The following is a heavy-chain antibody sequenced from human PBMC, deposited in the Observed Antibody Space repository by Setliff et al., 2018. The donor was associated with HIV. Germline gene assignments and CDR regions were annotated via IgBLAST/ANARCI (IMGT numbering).Heavy chain of an antibody. J-gene: IGHJ6*03. V-gene: IGHV4-34*01. CDR2: INHSGST. CDR3: ARLVTVVTLNYMDV. CDR1: GVSISSQY. D-gene: IGHD2-21*02. Sequence: SETLSLTCAVSGVSISSQYWSWIRQPPGKGLEWIGLINHSGSTNYNPSLKGRVTISLGTSKNQFSLKLSSVTAADTAVYYCARLVTVVTLNYMDVWGKGTTVTVSS.